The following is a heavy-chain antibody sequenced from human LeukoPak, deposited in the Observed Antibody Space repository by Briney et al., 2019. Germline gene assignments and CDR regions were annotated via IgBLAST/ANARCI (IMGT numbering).Heavy chain of an antibody. CDR2: FYYSGST. Sequence: GSLRLSCAASGFTFSRYWMSWIRQPPGKGLEWIGSFYYSGSTYYNPSLKSRATISVDTSKNQFSLRLSSVTAADTAVYYCARRVRSTEYFQHWGQGTLVTVSS. J-gene: IGHJ1*01. D-gene: IGHD1-1*01. V-gene: IGHV4-39*01. CDR3: ARRVRSTEYFQH. CDR1: GFTFSRYW.